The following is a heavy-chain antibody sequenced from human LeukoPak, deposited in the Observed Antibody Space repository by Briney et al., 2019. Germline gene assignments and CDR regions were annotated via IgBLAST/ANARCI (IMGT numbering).Heavy chain of an antibody. CDR2: IYPGDSDT. V-gene: IGHV5-51*01. Sequence: RGESLQISCKGSGSRFTSYWIGWVRQLPGKGLEWMGIIYPGDSDTRYSPSFQGQVTISADKSISTAYLQWSSLKASDTAMYYCARLIHLRTYYYGSGSYDYYFDYWGQEPWSPSPQ. D-gene: IGHD3-10*01. J-gene: IGHJ4*01. CDR3: ARLIHLRTYYYGSGSYDYYFDY. CDR1: GSRFTSYW.